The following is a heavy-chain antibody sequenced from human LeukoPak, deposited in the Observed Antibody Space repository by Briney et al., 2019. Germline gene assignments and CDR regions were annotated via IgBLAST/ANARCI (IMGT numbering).Heavy chain of an antibody. V-gene: IGHV1-18*01. Sequence: ASVKVSCKASGYTFTSYDISWVRQAPGQGLEWMGWISADNGNTNYAQKFQDRVTMITDTSTSTAYVELRSLRSDDTAVYFCARDLAYNYGDPHYFDYWGQGTLVTVSS. CDR1: GYTFTSYD. CDR3: ARDLAYNYGDPHYFDY. CDR2: ISADNGNT. D-gene: IGHD5-24*01. J-gene: IGHJ4*02.